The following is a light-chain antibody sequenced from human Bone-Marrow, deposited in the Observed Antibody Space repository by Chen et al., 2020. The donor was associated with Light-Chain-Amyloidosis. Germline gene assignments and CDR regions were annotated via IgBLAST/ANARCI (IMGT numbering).Light chain of an antibody. J-gene: IGLJ1*01. Sequence: SELTQPPSVSVSPGQTARITCSGDPFPGKFAHWYQHKPGQAPVLVIFKDRERPSGIPERFSGSSSGAIVTLTISGAQAEDEAEYYCQSLDSSGNFFVFGGGTKVTVL. CDR2: KDR. V-gene: IGLV3-25*03. CDR3: QSLDSSGNFFV. CDR1: PFPGKF.